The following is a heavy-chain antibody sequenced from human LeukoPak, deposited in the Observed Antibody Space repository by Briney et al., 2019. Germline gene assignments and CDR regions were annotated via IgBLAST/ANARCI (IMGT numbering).Heavy chain of an antibody. V-gene: IGHV3-64*01. CDR3: AKDGGVRGPDYYYYMDV. Sequence: PGGSLRLSCAASGFTFSSYAMHWVRQAPGKGLEYVSAISSNGGSTYYANSVKGRFTISRDNSKNTLYLQMYSLRSEDTAVYYCAKDGGVRGPDYYYYMDVWGKGTTVTISS. D-gene: IGHD3-10*01. CDR2: ISSNGGST. CDR1: GFTFSSYA. J-gene: IGHJ6*03.